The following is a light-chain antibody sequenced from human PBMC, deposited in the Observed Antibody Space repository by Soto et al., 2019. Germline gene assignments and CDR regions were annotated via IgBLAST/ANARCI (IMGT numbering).Light chain of an antibody. V-gene: IGKV1-5*03. J-gene: IGKJ1*01. Sequence: DIQMTQSPSTLSASVGDSVSITCRASQSISRQLAWYQQKPGKAPNLLIYQASNLETVLPSRFTGSGSGPEFTLIISILQPDDLPTYCRLQYQSDWPFGQGTNGEVK. CDR1: QSISRQ. CDR3: LQYQSDWP. CDR2: QAS.